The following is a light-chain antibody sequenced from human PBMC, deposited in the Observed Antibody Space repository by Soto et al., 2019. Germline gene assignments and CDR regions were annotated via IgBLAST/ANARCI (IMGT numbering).Light chain of an antibody. CDR2: DVS. Sequence: QSVLTQPASVSGSPGQSITISCTGTSSDVGAYNYVSWYQQHPGEAPRLMIYDVSSRPSGVSNRFSGSKSGNTASLTISGLRAEDEAEYYCSSYSSISYVIFGGGTQLTVL. J-gene: IGLJ2*01. CDR1: SSDVGAYNY. CDR3: SSYSSISYVI. V-gene: IGLV2-14*01.